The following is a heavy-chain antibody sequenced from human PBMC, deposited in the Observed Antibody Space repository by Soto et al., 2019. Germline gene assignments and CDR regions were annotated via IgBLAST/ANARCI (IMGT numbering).Heavy chain of an antibody. CDR3: TTDAQWGI. CDR1: GLTFNNAW. Sequence: GGSLSLSCAASGLTFNNAWMNWVRQAPGKGLEWVGRIKSKNDGGATEYSAPVKDRFTISRDDSKNTLYLQMNSLKTEDTAVYYCTTDAQWGIWGQGTMVTVSS. J-gene: IGHJ3*02. V-gene: IGHV3-15*07. CDR2: IKSKNDGGAT. D-gene: IGHD2-8*01.